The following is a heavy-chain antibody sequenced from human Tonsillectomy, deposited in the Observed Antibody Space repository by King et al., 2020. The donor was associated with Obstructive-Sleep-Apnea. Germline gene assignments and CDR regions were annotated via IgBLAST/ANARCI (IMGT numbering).Heavy chain of an antibody. CDR2: INHSGST. J-gene: IGHJ4*02. Sequence: HVQLQQWGTGLLKPSETLSLTCAVYGGSFSDYYWSWIRQPPGKGLEWIGEINHSGSTNFNPSLKSRVTISVDTSRNQFSLKLHSVTAADTAVYYCARVLGAAGPDYYFDYWGQGTLVTVSS. D-gene: IGHD1-26*01. CDR1: GGSFSDYY. CDR3: ARVLGAAGPDYYFDY. V-gene: IGHV4-34*01.